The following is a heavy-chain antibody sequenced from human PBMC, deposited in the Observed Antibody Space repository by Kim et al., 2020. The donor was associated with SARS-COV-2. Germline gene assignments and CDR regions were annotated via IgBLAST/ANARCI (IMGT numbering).Heavy chain of an antibody. J-gene: IGHJ6*02. CDR1: GFTFSSYG. CDR2: IWYDGSNK. Sequence: GGSLRLSCAASGFTFSSYGMHWVRQAPGKGLEWVAVIWYDGSNKYYADSVKGRFTISRDNSKNTLYLQMNSLRAEDTAVYYCARAHQFITMVRGVASEDYFCYMVVWGQGTTVTVSS. CDR3: ARAHQFITMVRGVASEDYFCYMVV. V-gene: IGHV3-33*01. D-gene: IGHD3-10*01.